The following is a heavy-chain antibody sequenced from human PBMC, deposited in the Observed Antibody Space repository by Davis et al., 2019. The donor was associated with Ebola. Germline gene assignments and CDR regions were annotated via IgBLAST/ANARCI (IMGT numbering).Heavy chain of an antibody. V-gene: IGHV5-51*01. Sequence: GESLKISCKGSGYSFTSYWIGWVRQMPGKGLEWMGIIYPGDSDTRYSPSFQGQVTISADKSISTAYLQWSSLKASDTAMYYCARHSQPRAGEYYYYGMDVWGQGTTVTVSS. D-gene: IGHD7-27*01. CDR1: GYSFTSYW. CDR3: ARHSQPRAGEYYYYGMDV. CDR2: IYPGDSDT. J-gene: IGHJ6*02.